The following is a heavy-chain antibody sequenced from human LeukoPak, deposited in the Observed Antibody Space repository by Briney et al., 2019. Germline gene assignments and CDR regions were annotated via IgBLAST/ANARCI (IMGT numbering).Heavy chain of an antibody. CDR1: GFTFSSYA. V-gene: IGHV3-23*01. D-gene: IGHD2-2*01. Sequence: GGSLTLSCAASGFTFSSYAMNWVRQAPGKGLEWVSTISGSGSSTYYADSVKGRFTISRDNSKNTLYLQMNSLRAEDTAVYYCARDSVYCSSTSCYGYYYGMDVWGQGTTVTVSS. CDR2: ISGSGSST. J-gene: IGHJ6*02. CDR3: ARDSVYCSSTSCYGYYYGMDV.